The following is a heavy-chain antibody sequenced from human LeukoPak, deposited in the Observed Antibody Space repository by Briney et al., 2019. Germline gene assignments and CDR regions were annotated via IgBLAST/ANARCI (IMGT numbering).Heavy chain of an antibody. D-gene: IGHD3-10*01. CDR3: ARGIRAGVWAFDI. J-gene: IGHJ3*02. V-gene: IGHV3-13*05. CDR1: GFXVSNYD. Sequence: GGSLRLSCAASGFXVSNYDLHWVRQGTGKGLEWVSGISTAGDPYYPGSVKGRFTISRENAKKSLYLQMNSLRDGDTAVYYCARGIRAGVWAFDIWGQGTMVTVAS. CDR2: ISTAGDP.